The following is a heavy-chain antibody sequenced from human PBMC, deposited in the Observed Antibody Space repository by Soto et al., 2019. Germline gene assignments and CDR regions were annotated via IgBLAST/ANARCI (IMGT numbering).Heavy chain of an antibody. D-gene: IGHD2-15*01. Sequence: GGSLRLSCAASGFTFSSYAMTWVRQAPGKGLEWVSSISSSGGGTYYADSVKGRFTISRDNSQNTLNLQMDSLRDEDTAVYYCAKDLSPYCSGANCYSEILDYWGQGTLVTVSS. CDR2: ISSSGGGT. CDR3: AKDLSPYCSGANCYSEILDY. CDR1: GFTFSSYA. V-gene: IGHV3-23*01. J-gene: IGHJ4*02.